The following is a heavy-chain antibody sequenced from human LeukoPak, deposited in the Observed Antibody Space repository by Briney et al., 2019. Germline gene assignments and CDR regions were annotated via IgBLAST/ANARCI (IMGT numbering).Heavy chain of an antibody. V-gene: IGHV3-48*03. D-gene: IGHD2-21*01. J-gene: IGHJ4*02. CDR2: ISSSGSTI. CDR3: ARGGAIPSFDY. Sequence: GSLRLSCAASGFTFSSYEMNWVRQAPGKGLEWVSYISSSGSTIYYADSVKGRFTISRDNAKNSLYLQMNSLRAEDTAVYYCARGGAIPSFDYWGQGTLVIVSS. CDR1: GFTFSSYE.